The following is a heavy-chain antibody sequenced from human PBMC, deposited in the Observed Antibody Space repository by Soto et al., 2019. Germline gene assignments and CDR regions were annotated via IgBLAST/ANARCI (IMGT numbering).Heavy chain of an antibody. CDR2: ISAYNGNT. CDR3: ARDRMTTVTPPEYFQH. V-gene: IGHV1-18*01. J-gene: IGHJ1*01. D-gene: IGHD4-17*01. CDR1: GYTFTSYG. Sequence: QVQLLQSGAEVKKPGASVKVTCKASGYTFTSYGISWVRQAPGQGLEWMGWISAYNGNTNYAQKLQGRVTMTTDTSTSTAYMELRSLRSDDTAVYYCARDRMTTVTPPEYFQHWGQGTLVTVSS.